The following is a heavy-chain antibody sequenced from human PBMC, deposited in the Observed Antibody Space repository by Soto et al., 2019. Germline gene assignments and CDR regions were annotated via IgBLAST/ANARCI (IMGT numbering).Heavy chain of an antibody. J-gene: IGHJ4*02. D-gene: IGHD2-15*01. CDR1: GFTFSSYG. Sequence: QVQLVESGGGVVQPGRSLRLSCAASGFTFSSYGMHWVRQAPGKGLEWVAVIWYDGSNKYYADSVKGRFTISRDNSKNTLYLQMNSLRAEDTAVYYCARGYDRYCSGGSCSKADYWGQGTLVTVSS. CDR3: ARGYDRYCSGGSCSKADY. V-gene: IGHV3-33*01. CDR2: IWYDGSNK.